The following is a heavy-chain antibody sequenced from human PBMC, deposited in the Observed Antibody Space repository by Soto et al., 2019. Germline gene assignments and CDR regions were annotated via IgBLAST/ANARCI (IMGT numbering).Heavy chain of an antibody. CDR1: GGSVRSGSYY. D-gene: IGHD3-3*01. CDR2: IYYSGST. CDR3: ARDRFVESGYYLNGMDV. Sequence: SETLSLTCTVSGGSVRSGSYYWIWIRQPPGKGLEWIGYIYYSGSTNYNPSLKSRVTISVDTSKNQFSLKLSSVTAADTAVYYCARDRFVESGYYLNGMDVWGQGTTVTVSS. V-gene: IGHV4-61*01. J-gene: IGHJ6*02.